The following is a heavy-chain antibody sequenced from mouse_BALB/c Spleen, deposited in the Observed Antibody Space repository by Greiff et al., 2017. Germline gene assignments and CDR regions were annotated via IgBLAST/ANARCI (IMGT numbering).Heavy chain of an antibody. Sequence: EVQGVESGGGLVQPGGSLKLSCAASGFTFSSYGMSWVRQTPDKRLELVATINSNGGSTYYPDSVKGRFTISRDNAKNTLYLQMSSLKSEDTAMYYCAAHYYGSSSHAMDYWGQGTSVTVSS. CDR1: GFTFSSYG. CDR2: INSNGGST. J-gene: IGHJ4*01. V-gene: IGHV5-6-3*01. CDR3: AAHYYGSSSHAMDY. D-gene: IGHD1-1*01.